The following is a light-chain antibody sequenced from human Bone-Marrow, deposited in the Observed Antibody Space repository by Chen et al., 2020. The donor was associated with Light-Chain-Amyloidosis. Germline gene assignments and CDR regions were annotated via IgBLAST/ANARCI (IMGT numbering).Light chain of an antibody. J-gene: IGLJ2*01. CDR1: ISHVGSYNL. V-gene: IGLV2-23*02. CDR3: YSYAPTPPFVL. CDR2: ENT. Sequence: QSALTQPASVSGSPGQWITISCTGTISHVGSYNLVSWYQHNQGKAPKLIIYENTERPSGVSNLFSGSKSGNTASLTISGLQAEDEADYYCYSYAPTPPFVLFGGGTKLTVL.